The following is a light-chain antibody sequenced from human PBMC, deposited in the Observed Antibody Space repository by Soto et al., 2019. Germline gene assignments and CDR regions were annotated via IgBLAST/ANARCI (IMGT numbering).Light chain of an antibody. J-gene: IGKJ2*01. CDR2: GTS. CDR1: QSVGRN. CDR3: QQYSKWPYT. Sequence: EIVMTQSPVALSVSPGESAALSCRASQSVGRNFAWYQQRPGQAPRVLIYGTSTGDTGVPARFSGSGSGTDVTLTISSLRSEDFAVYYCQQYSKWPYTFGQGTRLELK. V-gene: IGKV3-15*01.